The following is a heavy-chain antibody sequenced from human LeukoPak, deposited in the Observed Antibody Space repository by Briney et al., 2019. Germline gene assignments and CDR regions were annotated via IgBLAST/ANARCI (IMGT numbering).Heavy chain of an antibody. CDR1: GFTFSSYS. Sequence: GGSLRLSCAASGFTFSSYSMHWVRQAPGKGLEWVSSISSSSSYIYYADSVKGRFTISRDNAKNSLYLQMNSLRAEDTAVYYCARAATDGYNYGYGAFDIWGQGTMVTVSS. V-gene: IGHV3-21*01. CDR2: ISSSSSYI. D-gene: IGHD5-18*01. J-gene: IGHJ3*02. CDR3: ARAATDGYNYGYGAFDI.